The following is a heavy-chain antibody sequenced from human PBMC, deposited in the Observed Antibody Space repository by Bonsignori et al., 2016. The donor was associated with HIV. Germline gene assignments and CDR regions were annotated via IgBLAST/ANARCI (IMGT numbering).Heavy chain of an antibody. CDR2: ISSSGDIV. Sequence: VRQAPGKGLEWVSYISSSGDIVYYADSVKDRFTISRDNAKNSLLLEMNSLRPEDTAVYFCARDMLRWQWELGFDIWGQGTMVTVSS. CDR3: ARDMLRWQWELGFDI. D-gene: IGHD4-23*01. V-gene: IGHV3-48*03. J-gene: IGHJ3*02.